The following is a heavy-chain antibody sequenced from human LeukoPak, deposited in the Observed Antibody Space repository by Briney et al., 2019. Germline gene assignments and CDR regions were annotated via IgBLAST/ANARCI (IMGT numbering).Heavy chain of an antibody. D-gene: IGHD3-16*01. J-gene: IGHJ3*01. CDR3: ARAILGDLSLDAFDL. V-gene: IGHV1-46*01. CDR1: GYTFTSNY. CDR2: ISPSGGST. Sequence: ASVKVSCKAFGYTFTSNYMHWVRQAPGQGPEWMGVISPSGGSTTYAQKFQGRVTLTRDMSTSTDYLELSSLRSEDTAVYYCARAILGDLSLDAFDLWGQGTMVTVSS.